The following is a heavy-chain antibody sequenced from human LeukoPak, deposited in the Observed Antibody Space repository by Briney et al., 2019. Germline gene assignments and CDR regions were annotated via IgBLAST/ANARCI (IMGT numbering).Heavy chain of an antibody. D-gene: IGHD1-1*01. CDR3: ARDWNNWFDF. Sequence: PGGSLRLSCAASGFTFSNYGMHWVRQAPGKGLEWVAVISYDGNDKYNVDSVKGRFTIYRDNSKTTVYLQMNRLRTEDTAVYYCARDWNNWFDFWGQGTLVTVSS. CDR1: GFTFSNYG. CDR2: ISYDGNDK. V-gene: IGHV3-30*01. J-gene: IGHJ5*01.